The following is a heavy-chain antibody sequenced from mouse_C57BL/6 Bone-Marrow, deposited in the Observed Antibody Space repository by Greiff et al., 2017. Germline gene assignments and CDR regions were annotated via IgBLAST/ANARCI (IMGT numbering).Heavy chain of an antibody. J-gene: IGHJ2*01. CDR2: ISSGGSYT. Sequence: EVQLVESGGDLVKPGGSLKLSCAASGFTFSSYGMSWVRQTPDKRLEWVATISSGGSYTYYPDSVKGRFTISRDNAKNTLYLQMRSLKSDDTAMDYCARQGITTVVAPYYFDYWGQGTTLTVSS. CDR1: GFTFSSYG. D-gene: IGHD1-1*01. CDR3: ARQGITTVVAPYYFDY. V-gene: IGHV5-6*01.